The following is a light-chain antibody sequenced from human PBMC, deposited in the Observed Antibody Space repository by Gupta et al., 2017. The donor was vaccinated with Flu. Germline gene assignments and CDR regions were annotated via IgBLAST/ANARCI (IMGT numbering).Light chain of an antibody. CDR1: ISDVHGYNY. CDR3: SSYTNSGTVV. V-gene: IGLV2-14*01. Sequence: HSALTQPASVSGSPGESITIPCTGTISDVHGYNYVSEYQQHPGQAPKLMIYEVSNRPSGVSHRFSGSESGNSASLTISGLQAEDEADYYCSSYTNSGTVVFGGETKLTVL. CDR2: EVS. J-gene: IGLJ2*01.